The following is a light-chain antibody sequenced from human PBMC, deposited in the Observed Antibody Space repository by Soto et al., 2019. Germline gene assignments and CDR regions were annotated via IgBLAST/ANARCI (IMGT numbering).Light chain of an antibody. Sequence: DIQMTQSPSSLSASVGDRVTITCRASQTINKYLNWYQQKPGKAPKLLIYAASSLQSGVPSRFSGSGSGTDFSLTISSLQPEDFATYYCQQSYSTPPYTFGQGTKLEIK. CDR2: AAS. CDR1: QTINKY. J-gene: IGKJ2*01. CDR3: QQSYSTPPYT. V-gene: IGKV1-39*01.